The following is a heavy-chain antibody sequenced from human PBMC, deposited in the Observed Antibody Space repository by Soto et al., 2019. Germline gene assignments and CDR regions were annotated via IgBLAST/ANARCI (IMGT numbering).Heavy chain of an antibody. V-gene: IGHV4-31*03. J-gene: IGHJ3*02. Sequence: PSETLSLTCTVSGGSISSGGYYWSWIRQHPEKGLEWIGHIYYTGNTYYSASLKSRVTISVDTSNNQFSLKLSSVTAADTAVYYCARVGISSSDAFDIWGQGTTVTVSS. CDR3: ARVGISSSDAFDI. CDR1: GGSISSGGYY. CDR2: IYYTGNT. D-gene: IGHD6-6*01.